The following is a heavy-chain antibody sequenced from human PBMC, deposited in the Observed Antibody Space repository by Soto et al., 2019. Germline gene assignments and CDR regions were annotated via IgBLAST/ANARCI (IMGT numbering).Heavy chain of an antibody. Sequence: EVQLVESGGGLVQPGGSLRLSCAASGFTFSSYSMNWVRQAPGKGLEWVSYISSSSSTIYYADSVKGRFTISRDNAKNSLYLQMNSLRDEDTAVYYCARDRGYSSGWPREVDAFDIWGQGTMVTVSS. V-gene: IGHV3-48*02. D-gene: IGHD6-19*01. J-gene: IGHJ3*02. CDR1: GFTFSSYS. CDR3: ARDRGYSSGWPREVDAFDI. CDR2: ISSSSSTI.